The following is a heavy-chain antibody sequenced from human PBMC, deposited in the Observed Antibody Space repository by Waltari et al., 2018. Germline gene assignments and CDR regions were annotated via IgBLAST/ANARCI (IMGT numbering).Heavy chain of an antibody. Sequence: QVQLVQSGAEVKKPGASVKVSCKASGYTFTSYDINWVRQATGQGLEWMGWMNPNSGNTGYAQKFQGRVTITRNTSISTAYIELSSLRSEDTAVYYCARTGSSGSGYYYYYYMDVWGKGTTVTVSS. CDR2: MNPNSGNT. V-gene: IGHV1-8*03. J-gene: IGHJ6*03. CDR3: ARTGSSGSGYYYYYYMDV. CDR1: GYTFTSYD. D-gene: IGHD3-22*01.